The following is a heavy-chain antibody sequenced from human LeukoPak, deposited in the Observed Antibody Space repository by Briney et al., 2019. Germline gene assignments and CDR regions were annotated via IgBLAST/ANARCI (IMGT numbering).Heavy chain of an antibody. CDR2: IYYSGST. CDR3: ARLGKYYYGMDV. V-gene: IGHV4-59*08. J-gene: IGHJ6*02. CDR1: GGSINNYY. Sequence: SETLSLTCTVSGGSINNYYWNWIRQPPGKGLEWIGYIYYSGSTNYNPSLKSRVTISVDTSKNQFSLKLSSVTAADTAVYYCARLGKYYYGMDVWGQGTTVTVSS.